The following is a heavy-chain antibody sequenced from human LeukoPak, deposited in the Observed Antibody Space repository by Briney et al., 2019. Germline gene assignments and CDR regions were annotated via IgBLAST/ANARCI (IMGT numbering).Heavy chain of an antibody. J-gene: IGHJ4*02. CDR2: IWYDGSNK. CDR3: ARTYYYDSSGYSPVDY. V-gene: IGHV3-33*01. CDR1: GFTFSSYG. Sequence: GGSLRLSCAASGFTFSSYGMHWVRQAPGKGLEWVAVIWYDGSNKYYADSVKGRFTISRDNSKNTLYLQMNSPRAEDTAVYYCARTYYYDSSGYSPVDYWGQGTLVTVSS. D-gene: IGHD3-22*01.